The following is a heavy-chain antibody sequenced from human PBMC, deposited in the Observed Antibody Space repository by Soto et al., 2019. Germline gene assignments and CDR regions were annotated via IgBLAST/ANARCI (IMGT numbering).Heavy chain of an antibody. V-gene: IGHV1-18*01. J-gene: IGHJ6*02. Sequence: ASVKVSCKASGYTFTSYGISWVRQAPGQGLDWMGWISAYNGNTKYAQDLQGRVTMTTDTSTSTADMELRSLRSDDTAVYYCARFSGGSYNTYYFYYGMDVWGQGTTVTVSS. CDR2: ISAYNGNT. D-gene: IGHD2-15*01. CDR1: GYTFTSYG. CDR3: ARFSGGSYNTYYFYYGMDV.